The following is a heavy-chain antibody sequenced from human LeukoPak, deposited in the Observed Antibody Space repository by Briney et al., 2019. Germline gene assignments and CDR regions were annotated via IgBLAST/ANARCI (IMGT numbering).Heavy chain of an antibody. D-gene: IGHD2-2*01. J-gene: IGHJ6*03. CDR1: GGTFSSYA. CDR2: IIPIFGTA. CDR3: ARDRDVVVPAAPYYYYMDV. Sequence: SVKVSCKASGGTFSSYAISWVRQAPGQGLEWMGGIIPIFGTANYAQKFQGRVTITADESTSTAYMELSSLRSEDTAVYYCARDRDVVVPAAPYYYYMDVWGKGTTVTVSS. V-gene: IGHV1-69*01.